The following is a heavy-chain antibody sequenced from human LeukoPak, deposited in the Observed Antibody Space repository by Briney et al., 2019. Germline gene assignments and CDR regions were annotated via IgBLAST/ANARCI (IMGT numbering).Heavy chain of an antibody. CDR3: ARALGSSSVGDY. D-gene: IGHD6-6*01. Sequence: PSETLSLTCTVSGGSISSSSYYRGWIRQPPGKGLEWIGSIYYSGSTYYNPPVKSRVTISVDTSKNQFYLKLSSVTAADTAVYYCARALGSSSVGDYWGQGTLVTVSS. CDR1: GGSISSSSYY. CDR2: IYYSGST. V-gene: IGHV4-39*07. J-gene: IGHJ4*02.